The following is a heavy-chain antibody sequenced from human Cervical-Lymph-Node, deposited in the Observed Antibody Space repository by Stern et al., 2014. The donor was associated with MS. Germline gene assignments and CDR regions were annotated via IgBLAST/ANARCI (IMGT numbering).Heavy chain of an antibody. CDR1: GFTFSSYG. D-gene: IGHD5-24*01. J-gene: IGHJ4*02. V-gene: IGHV3-33*01. CDR3: ARGHIPYAYKYLFDY. CDR2: AWYDGSIA. Sequence: VQLVESGGGVVQPGTSLRLSCAASGFTFSSYGLHWVRQAPRKGLEWVALAWYDGSIAYYTNSVKGRFTISRDNSKNTLSLQMNSLTAEDTAVYYCARGHIPYAYKYLFDYWGQGTLVTVSS.